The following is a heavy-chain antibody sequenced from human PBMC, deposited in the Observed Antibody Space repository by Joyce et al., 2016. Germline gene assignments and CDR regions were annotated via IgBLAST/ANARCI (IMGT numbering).Heavy chain of an antibody. CDR2: INPGGSNP. Sequence: EVQLVQSGAELKKPGESLKISCEASGYYFISYWIGWVRQMPGKGLEWMGIINPGGSNPTYGPTFEGQVTISADKSIHTAYLEWSSLKASDTAIYYCVRQVVGDKDYWGQGTLVTVSS. D-gene: IGHD1-26*01. CDR3: VRQVVGDKDY. CDR1: GYYFISYW. J-gene: IGHJ4*02. V-gene: IGHV5-51*01.